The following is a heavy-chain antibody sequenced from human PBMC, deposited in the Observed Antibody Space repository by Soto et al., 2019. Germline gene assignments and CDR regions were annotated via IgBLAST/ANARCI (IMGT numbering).Heavy chain of an antibody. V-gene: IGHV4-31*03. CDR1: GGSITSGGYY. J-gene: IGHJ5*02. CDR3: ARSVFP. CDR2: IYYSGFP. Sequence: VQLQESGPGLVKPSQTLSLTCTVSGGSITSGGYYWSWIRQHPGKGLEWIGYIYYSGFPYYNPYLKFRVTKSVDKSKNQSSLKLSSVTAADTAVYCCARSVFPWGQGPLVTVSS.